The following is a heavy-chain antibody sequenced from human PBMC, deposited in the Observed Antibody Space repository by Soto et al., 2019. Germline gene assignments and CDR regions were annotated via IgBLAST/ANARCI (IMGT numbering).Heavy chain of an antibody. D-gene: IGHD1-20*01. J-gene: IGHJ5*02. CDR1: GYTFATYA. Sequence: QVPLVQSGAEVKKPGASVKVSCKASGYTFATYAIHWVRQAPGEGLEWMGWINPATGNTEYSEKFQDRVTLTSDTSATTAFMELRGLRFEGTAVYYWARRYKSAGGLDTWGQGALITVSS. V-gene: IGHV1-3*01. CDR3: ARRYKSAGGLDT. CDR2: INPATGNT.